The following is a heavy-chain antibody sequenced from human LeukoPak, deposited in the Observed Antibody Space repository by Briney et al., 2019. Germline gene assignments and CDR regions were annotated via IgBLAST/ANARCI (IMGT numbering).Heavy chain of an antibody. CDR3: ARDQYDYYGSGSLPGYMDV. CDR2: IYISGST. J-gene: IGHJ6*03. V-gene: IGHV4-4*07. D-gene: IGHD3-10*01. CDR1: GGSISSYY. Sequence: SETLSLTCTVSGGSISSYYWSWIRQPAGKGLEWIGRIYISGSTNYNPSLKSRVTMSVDTSKNQFSLKLSSVTAADTAVYYCARDQYDYYGSGSLPGYMDVWGKGTTVTVSS.